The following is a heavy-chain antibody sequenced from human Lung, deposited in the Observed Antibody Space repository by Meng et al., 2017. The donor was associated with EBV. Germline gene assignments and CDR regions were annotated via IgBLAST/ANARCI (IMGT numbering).Heavy chain of an antibody. J-gene: IGHJ4*02. CDR1: GYSFTTYA. CDR2: INAGNGNT. V-gene: IGHV1-3*01. Sequence: QVQPGQSGAEVRKPGASVKVSCKASGYSFTTYAMHWVRQAPGQRLEWMGWINAGNGNTKYSEKFQSRVTITRDTAASTAYMELSSLRSEDTAVYYCARTGCSSSSCYDYWGQGTLVTVSS. CDR3: ARTGCSSSSCYDY. D-gene: IGHD2-2*01.